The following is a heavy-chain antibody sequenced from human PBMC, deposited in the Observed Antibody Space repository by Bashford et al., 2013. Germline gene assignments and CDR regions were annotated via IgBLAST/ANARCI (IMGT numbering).Heavy chain of an antibody. CDR1: GYTFSSHY. V-gene: IGHV1-46*01. J-gene: IGHJ6*02. Sequence: ASVKVSCKASGYTFSSHYIHWVRQAPGQGLEWMAIINPKESDTGFGDPGYARQFRGRLTVTGDTSTSTVYMELSSLRSDDTAVYYCVRDGVVKLGRAGYSYYGLDVWGQGTTVTVSS. D-gene: IGHD2-21*01. CDR2: INPKESDTGFGDP. CDR3: VRDGVVKLGRAGYSYYGLDV.